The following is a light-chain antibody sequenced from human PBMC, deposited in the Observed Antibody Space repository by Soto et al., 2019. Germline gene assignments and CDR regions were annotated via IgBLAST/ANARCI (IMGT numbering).Light chain of an antibody. Sequence: ALTQPASVSGSPGQSITISCTGTSSDVGGYNYVSWYQQHPGKAPKFMIYDVSNRPSGVSNRLSGSKSGNTASLTISGLQAEDEADYYCSSYTTSNTRQIVFGTGTKVTVL. V-gene: IGLV2-14*01. CDR3: SSYTTSNTRQIV. CDR2: DVS. J-gene: IGLJ1*01. CDR1: SSDVGGYNY.